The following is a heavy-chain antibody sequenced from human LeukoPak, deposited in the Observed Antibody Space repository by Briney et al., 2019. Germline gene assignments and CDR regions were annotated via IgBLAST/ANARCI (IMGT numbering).Heavy chain of an antibody. V-gene: IGHV1-46*01. J-gene: IGHJ6*02. CDR3: AKVTIFGEHYYYYGMDV. Sequence: APVKVSCKASGYTFTSYYMHWVRQAPGQGLEWMGIINPSGGSTSYAQKFQGRVTMTRDTSTSTVYMELSSLRSEDTAVYYCAKVTIFGEHYYYYGMDVWGQGTTVTVSS. CDR2: INPSGGST. CDR1: GYTFTSYY. D-gene: IGHD3-3*01.